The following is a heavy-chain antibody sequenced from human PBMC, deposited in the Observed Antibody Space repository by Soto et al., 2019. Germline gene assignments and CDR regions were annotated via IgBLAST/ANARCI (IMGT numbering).Heavy chain of an antibody. Sequence: SETLSLTCTVSGGSISTYYWNWIRQPAGKRLEWLGRIYTSGYTKYNPSLKSRVTMSLDTSKRQFSLKLSSVTAADTAVYYCAREKVAGTDNWFDPWGQGILVTVYS. J-gene: IGHJ5*02. CDR3: AREKVAGTDNWFDP. CDR2: IYTSGYT. CDR1: GGSISTYY. V-gene: IGHV4-4*07. D-gene: IGHD6-19*01.